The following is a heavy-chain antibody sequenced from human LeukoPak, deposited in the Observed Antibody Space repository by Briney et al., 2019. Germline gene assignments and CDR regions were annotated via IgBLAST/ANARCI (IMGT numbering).Heavy chain of an antibody. CDR1: GFTFSGYS. D-gene: IGHD6-19*01. CDR2: ISPSSDAI. J-gene: IGHJ4*02. Sequence: PRGSLRLSCAASGFTFSGYSMNWVCQAPGRGLEWVSYISPSSDAIHYADSVRGRFTISGDNAKNSLFLQMNSLRDGDTAVYYCARAAYSSGPDYWGQGNLVPVSS. V-gene: IGHV3-48*02. CDR3: ARAAYSSGPDY.